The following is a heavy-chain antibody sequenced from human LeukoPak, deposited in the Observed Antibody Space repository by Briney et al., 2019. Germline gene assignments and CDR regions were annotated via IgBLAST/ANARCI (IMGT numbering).Heavy chain of an antibody. D-gene: IGHD6-13*01. J-gene: IGHJ3*02. CDR3: ARHWVAYISPSNVLYM. V-gene: IGHV4-59*08. CDR2: IYYSGST. CDR1: GGSINGYY. Sequence: SETLSLTCIVSGGSINGYYWSWIRQPPGKGLEWIGYIYYSGSTNYNPSLKSRVTMSGDTSKNQLSLRLSSVTAADTAVYYCARHWVAYISPSNVLYMWGQGTLVTVSS.